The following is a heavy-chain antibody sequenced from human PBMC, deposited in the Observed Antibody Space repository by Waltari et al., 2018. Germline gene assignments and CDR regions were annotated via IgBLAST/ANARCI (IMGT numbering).Heavy chain of an antibody. V-gene: IGHV1-46*01. Sequence: QVQLVQSGAEVKKPGASVKVSCKASGYTFTSYYMHWVRQAPGQGLEWMGRINPSGGSTSYAQKFQGRVTRTRDTSTSTVYMELSSLRSEDTAVYYCARDGNYGDSSTCTFDYWGQGTLVTVSS. J-gene: IGHJ4*02. CDR2: INPSGGST. CDR3: ARDGNYGDSSTCTFDY. CDR1: GYTFTSYY. D-gene: IGHD4-17*01.